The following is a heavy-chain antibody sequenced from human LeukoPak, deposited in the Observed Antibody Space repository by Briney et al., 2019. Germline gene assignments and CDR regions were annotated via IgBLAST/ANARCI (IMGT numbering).Heavy chain of an antibody. J-gene: IGHJ6*02. CDR3: AGGYYDSSGYYYNYYYGMDV. Sequence: SETLSLTCTVSGGSISSYYWSWIRQPPGKGLEWLGYIYYSGSTNYNPSLKSRVTISVDTSKNQFSLKLSSVTAADTAVYYCAGGYYDSSGYYYNYYYGMDVWGQGTTVTVSS. CDR1: GGSISSYY. CDR2: IYYSGST. D-gene: IGHD3-22*01. V-gene: IGHV4-59*01.